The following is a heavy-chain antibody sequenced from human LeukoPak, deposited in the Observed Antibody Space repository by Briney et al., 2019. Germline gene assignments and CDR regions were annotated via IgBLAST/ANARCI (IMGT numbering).Heavy chain of an antibody. CDR1: GFTFSSYS. D-gene: IGHD6-13*01. CDR3: AKVGTISWYMDY. V-gene: IGHV3-23*01. Sequence: GGSLRLSCAASGFTFSSYSMNWVRQAPGKGLEWVSGISGSGGSTYYADSVKGRFTISRDNSKNTLYLQMNSLRAEDTAVYYCAKVGTISWYMDYWGQGILVTVSS. CDR2: ISGSGGST. J-gene: IGHJ4*02.